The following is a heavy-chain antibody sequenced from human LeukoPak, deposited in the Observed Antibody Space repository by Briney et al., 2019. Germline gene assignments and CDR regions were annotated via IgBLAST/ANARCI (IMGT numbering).Heavy chain of an antibody. CDR3: ARMNGYDLGYYYYMDV. D-gene: IGHD5-12*01. Sequence: GGSLRLSCAASGFTFSYYWMHWVRQAPGKGLVWVPRIRSDGSTTSYADSVKGRFTISRDNAKNTLYLQMNSLRAEDTAVYYCARMNGYDLGYYYYMDVWGKGTTVTVSS. J-gene: IGHJ6*03. CDR1: GFTFSYYW. V-gene: IGHV3-74*01. CDR2: IRSDGSTT.